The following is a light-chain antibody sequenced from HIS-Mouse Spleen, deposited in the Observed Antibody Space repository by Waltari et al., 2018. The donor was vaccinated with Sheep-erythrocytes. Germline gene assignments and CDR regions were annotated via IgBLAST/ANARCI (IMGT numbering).Light chain of an antibody. V-gene: IGLV2-11*01. CDR2: DVS. J-gene: IGLJ3*02. Sequence: QSALTQPRSVSGSPGQSVTISCTGTSSDVGGYNYVSWYQRHPGKAPKLMIYDVSKRPSGVPDRFSGSKSGNTASLTISGLQAEDEADYYCCSYAGSSTPWVFGGGTKLTVL. CDR3: CSYAGSSTPWV. CDR1: SSDVGGYNY.